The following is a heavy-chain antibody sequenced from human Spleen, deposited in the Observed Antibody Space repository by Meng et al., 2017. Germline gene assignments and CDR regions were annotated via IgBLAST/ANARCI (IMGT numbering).Heavy chain of an antibody. J-gene: IGHJ4*02. CDR3: ARAPHSSLDY. CDR2: ISFDGSSQ. CDR1: GFTFNNYA. D-gene: IGHD2-2*01. V-gene: IGHV3-30*10. Sequence: QGQLVESGGGVVQPGRSLRLSCAASGFTFNNYAMHWVRQAPGKGLEWVAVISFDGSSQYYIDSVKGRFTISRDNSRTTLYLQMNSLRAEDTAVYYCARAPHSSLDYWGQGTLVTVSS.